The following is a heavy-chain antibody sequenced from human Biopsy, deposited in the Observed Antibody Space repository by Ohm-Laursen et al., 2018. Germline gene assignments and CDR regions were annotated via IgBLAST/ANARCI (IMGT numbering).Heavy chain of an antibody. D-gene: IGHD2/OR15-2a*01. CDR3: ARVFCTSTTCYGLLDN. J-gene: IGHJ4*02. CDR1: GYTFTSYD. Sequence: GSPVKVSCKVSGYTFTSYDISWVRQAPGQGLEWMGWISPYNDKTSYPPKLQDRVTMTADTSTNTAHMELRSLRSDDTAVYYCARVFCTSTTCYGLLDNWGQGTVVTVSS. V-gene: IGHV1-18*01. CDR2: ISPYNDKT.